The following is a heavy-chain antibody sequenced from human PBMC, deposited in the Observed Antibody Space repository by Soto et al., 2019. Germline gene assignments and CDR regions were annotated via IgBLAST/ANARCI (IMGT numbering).Heavy chain of an antibody. J-gene: IGHJ6*03. CDR2: IYSGGNT. D-gene: IGHD6-19*01. CDR1: GFTVSSNY. Sequence: PGGSLRLSCAASGFTVSSNYMSWVRQAPGKGLEWVSVIYSGGNTYYADSVKGRFTISRHNSKKTLYLQMNSLRAEDTVLYYCARGSVNYYYSYMDVWGKGTTVTVSS. V-gene: IGHV3-53*04. CDR3: ARGSVNYYYSYMDV.